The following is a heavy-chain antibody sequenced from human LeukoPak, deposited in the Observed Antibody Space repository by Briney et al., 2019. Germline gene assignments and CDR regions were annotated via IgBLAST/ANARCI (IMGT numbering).Heavy chain of an antibody. Sequence: ASVKVSCKASGYTFTGYYMHWVRQAPGQGLEWMGWINPNSGGTNYAQKFQGRVTMTRDTSISTAYMELTRLRSDDPAVYYCARGSRTILGAFDIWGQGTMVTVSS. D-gene: IGHD3-3*01. V-gene: IGHV1-2*02. CDR2: INPNSGGT. J-gene: IGHJ3*02. CDR1: GYTFTGYY. CDR3: ARGSRTILGAFDI.